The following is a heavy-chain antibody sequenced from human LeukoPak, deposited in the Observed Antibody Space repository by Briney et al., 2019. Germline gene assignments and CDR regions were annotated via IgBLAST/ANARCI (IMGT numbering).Heavy chain of an antibody. CDR1: GFTFSSYA. CDR2: TSGSGGST. CDR3: AKDRTAMVLNWFDP. J-gene: IGHJ5*02. V-gene: IGHV3-23*01. D-gene: IGHD5-18*01. Sequence: PGGSLRLSCAASGFTFSSYAMSWVRQAPGKGLEWVSATSGSGGSTYYADSVKGRFTISRDNSKNTLYLQMNSLRAEDTAVYYCAKDRTAMVLNWFDPWGQGTLVTVSS.